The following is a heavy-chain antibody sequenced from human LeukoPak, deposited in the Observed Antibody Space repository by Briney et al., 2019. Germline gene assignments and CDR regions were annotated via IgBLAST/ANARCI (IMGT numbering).Heavy chain of an antibody. D-gene: IGHD6-13*01. CDR3: SSGSSSWSFDY. CDR1: GFTFSSYG. CDR2: ISYDGSNK. V-gene: IGHV3-30*03. J-gene: IGHJ4*02. Sequence: PGRSLRLSCAASGFTFSSYGMHWVRQAPGKGLEWVAVISYDGSNKYDADSVKGRFTISRDNSKNTLYLQMNSLRAEDTAVYYCSSGSSSWSFDYWGQGTLVTVSS.